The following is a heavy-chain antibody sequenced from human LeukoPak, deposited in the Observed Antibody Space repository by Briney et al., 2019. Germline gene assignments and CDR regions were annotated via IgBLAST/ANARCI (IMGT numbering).Heavy chain of an antibody. CDR3: AKGIYDMDV. Sequence: GGSLRLSCAASGFTFDNYAMHWVRQAPGRGLEWVSVISGSGGTTYYADSVKGRFTISRDNSKNMLYLQMNSLRAEDTAVYYCAKGIYDMDVWGQGTTVTVSS. CDR2: ISGSGGTT. V-gene: IGHV3-23*01. CDR1: GFTFDNYA. J-gene: IGHJ6*02.